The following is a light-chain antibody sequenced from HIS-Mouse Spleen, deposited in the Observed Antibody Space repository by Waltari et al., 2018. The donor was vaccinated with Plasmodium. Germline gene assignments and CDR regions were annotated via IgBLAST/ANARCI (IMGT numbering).Light chain of an antibody. CDR3: QSYDSSTWV. Sequence: VTISCTGSSGSIASNYVQWYQQRPGSAPTTVIYEDNQRPSGVPDRFSGSIDSSSNSASLTISGLKTEDEADYYCQSYDSSTWVFGGGTKLTVL. J-gene: IGLJ3*02. V-gene: IGLV6-57*02. CDR1: SGSIASNY. CDR2: EDN.